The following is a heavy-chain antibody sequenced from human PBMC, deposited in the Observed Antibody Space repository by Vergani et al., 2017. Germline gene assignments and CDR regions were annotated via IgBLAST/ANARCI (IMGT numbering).Heavy chain of an antibody. D-gene: IGHD3-16*01. CDR2: INPNSGGA. CDR1: GYTFTGYY. J-gene: IGHJ4*02. Sequence: QVQLVQSGAEVKKPGASVKVSCKASGYTFTGYYMHWVRQAPGQGLEWMGWINPNSGGANFAQKFQGRVTMTRDTSMSTAYMELSRLRSDDTAVYYCARGEDMLTFGGAYDYWCQGTLVTVSS. CDR3: ARGEDMLTFGGAYDY. V-gene: IGHV1-2*02.